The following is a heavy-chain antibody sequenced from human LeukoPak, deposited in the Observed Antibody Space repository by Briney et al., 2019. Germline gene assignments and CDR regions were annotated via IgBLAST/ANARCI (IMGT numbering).Heavy chain of an antibody. J-gene: IGHJ4*02. CDR2: ISRSSSTI. CDR3: AREGITVSHDLDY. V-gene: IGHV3-48*01. D-gene: IGHD3-16*01. Sequence: PGGSLRLSCAASGFTFSTYSMNWVRQAPGKGLEWVSYISRSSSTIYYADSVKGRFTISRDNAKNSLYLQMNSLRAEDTAVYYCAREGITVSHDLDYWGQGTLVTVSS. CDR1: GFTFSTYS.